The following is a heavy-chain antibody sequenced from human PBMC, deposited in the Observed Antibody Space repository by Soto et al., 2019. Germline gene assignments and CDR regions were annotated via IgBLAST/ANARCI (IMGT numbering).Heavy chain of an antibody. D-gene: IGHD6-13*01. CDR1: GGSISSSSYY. V-gene: IGHV4-39*01. CDR2: IYYSGST. J-gene: IGHJ4*02. CDR3: ARHQSSSFGY. Sequence: SETLSLTCTVSGGSISSSSYYWGGIRQPPGKVLEWIGSIYYSGSTYCNPSLKSRVTISVDTSKNQFSLKLSSVTAADTAVYYCARHQSSSFGYWGQGTLVTVSS.